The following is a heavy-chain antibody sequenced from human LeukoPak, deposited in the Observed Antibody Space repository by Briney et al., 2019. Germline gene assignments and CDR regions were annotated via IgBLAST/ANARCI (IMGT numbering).Heavy chain of an antibody. CDR2: IYYSGST. CDR3: ARGRGRGGYKGFSDY. J-gene: IGHJ4*02. CDR1: GGSISSSSYY. V-gene: IGHV4-39*07. D-gene: IGHD5-24*01. Sequence: SETLSLTCTVSGGSISSSSYYWGWIRQPPGKGLEWIGSIYYSGSTYYNPSLKSRVTISVDTSKNQFSLKLSSVTAADTAVYYCARGRGRGGYKGFSDYWGQGTLVTVSS.